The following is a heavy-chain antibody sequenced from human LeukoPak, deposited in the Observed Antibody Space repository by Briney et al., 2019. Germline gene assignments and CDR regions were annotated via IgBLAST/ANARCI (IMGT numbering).Heavy chain of an antibody. CDR1: GGSFSGYY. CDR2: INHSGST. J-gene: IGHJ2*01. V-gene: IGHV4-34*01. CDR3: AREGSSWYWGTATRGWYFDL. Sequence: SETLSLTCAVYGGSFSGYYWSWIRQPPGKWLEWIGEINHSGSTNYNPSLKSRVTISVDTSKNQFSLKLSSVTAADTAVYYCAREGSSWYWGTATRGWYFDLWGRGTLVTVSS. D-gene: IGHD6-13*01.